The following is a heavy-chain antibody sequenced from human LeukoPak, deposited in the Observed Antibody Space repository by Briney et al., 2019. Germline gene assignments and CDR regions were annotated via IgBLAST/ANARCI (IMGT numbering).Heavy chain of an antibody. CDR1: GYTFTSYD. V-gene: IGHV1-18*01. J-gene: IGHJ4*02. D-gene: IGHD6-19*01. CDR3: ATLGYSSGWYYFDY. CDR2: ITAYKGNT. Sequence: ASVKVSCKASGYTFTSYDINWVRQAPGQGLEWMGWITAYKGNTNYAHTNYARKFQDRVTMTTDTSTSTAYMELGSLRSEDTAVYYCATLGYSSGWYYFDYWGQGTLVTVSS.